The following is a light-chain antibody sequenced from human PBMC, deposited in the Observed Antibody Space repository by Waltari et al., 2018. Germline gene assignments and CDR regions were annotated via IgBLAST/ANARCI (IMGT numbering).Light chain of an antibody. CDR3: QQYDNFPIT. CDR1: KDISIR. CDR2: DSS. Sequence: DIQMTQSPSSLSASVGDRVTITCQASKDISIRLNWFQQRAGKAPNLLIYDSSNLETGVPSRFSGSGSGTDFTFTISSLQPEDIATYYCQQYDNFPITFGQGTRLEI. V-gene: IGKV1-33*01. J-gene: IGKJ5*01.